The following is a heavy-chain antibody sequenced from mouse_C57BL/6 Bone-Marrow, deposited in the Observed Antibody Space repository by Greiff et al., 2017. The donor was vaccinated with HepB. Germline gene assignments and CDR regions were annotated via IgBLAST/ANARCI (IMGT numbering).Heavy chain of an antibody. J-gene: IGHJ4*01. CDR3: AREGYGSSRAMDY. V-gene: IGHV3-6*01. Sequence: EVQVVESGPGLVKPSQSLSLTCSVTGYSITSGYYWNWIRQFPGNKLEWMGYISYDGSNNYNPSLKNRISITRDTSKNQFFLKLNSVTTEDTATYYCAREGYGSSRAMDYWGQGTSVTVSS. CDR1: GYSITSGYY. CDR2: ISYDGSN. D-gene: IGHD1-1*01.